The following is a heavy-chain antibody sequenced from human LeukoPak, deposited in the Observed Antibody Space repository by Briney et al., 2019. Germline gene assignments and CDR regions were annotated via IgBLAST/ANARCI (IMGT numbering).Heavy chain of an antibody. CDR2: ISGGGDFT. J-gene: IGHJ6*03. CDR1: GFTFRSFA. CDR3: AKSVFDSSGDPYMDV. Sequence: PGGSLRLSRAASGFTFRSFAMNWVRQAPGKGLECVSAISGGGDFTKYADSVKGRFTISRDNSKSTLYLQMNSLRAEDTAVYYCAKSVFDSSGDPYMDVWGKGTTVTISS. V-gene: IGHV3-23*01. D-gene: IGHD3-22*01.